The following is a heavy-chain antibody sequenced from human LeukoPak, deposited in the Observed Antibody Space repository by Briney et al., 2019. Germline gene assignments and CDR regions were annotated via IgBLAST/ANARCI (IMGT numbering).Heavy chain of an antibody. V-gene: IGHV4-30-4*01. CDR2: IYYSGST. CDR1: GGSISSGDYY. D-gene: IGHD6-6*01. J-gene: IGHJ3*02. Sequence: SETLSLTYTVSGGSISSGDYYWSWIRQPPGKGLEWIGYIYYSGSTYYNPSLKSRVTISVDTSKNQFSLKLSSVTAADTAVYYCASAQQLGVAFDIWGQGTMVTVSS. CDR3: ASAQQLGVAFDI.